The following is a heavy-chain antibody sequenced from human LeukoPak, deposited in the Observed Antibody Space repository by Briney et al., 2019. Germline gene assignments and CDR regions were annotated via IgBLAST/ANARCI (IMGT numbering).Heavy chain of an antibody. CDR1: GFLFRDYY. J-gene: IGHJ4*02. Sequence: GGSLRLSCAASGFLFRDYYTSWIRQAPGKGLEWVSYISGSSTHTNYADSVKGRFTISRDNSKNTLYMQMNSLRAEDTAVYYCAREDGDYVFDYWGQGTLVTVSS. V-gene: IGHV3-11*06. CDR3: AREDGDYVFDY. D-gene: IGHD4-17*01. CDR2: ISGSSTHT.